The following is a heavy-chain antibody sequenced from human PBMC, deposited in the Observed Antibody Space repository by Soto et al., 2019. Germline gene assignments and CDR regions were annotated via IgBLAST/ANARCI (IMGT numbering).Heavy chain of an antibody. CDR2: IYPGDSDT. CDR1: GYSFTSYW. Sequence: PRESLKISCKGSGYSFTSYWIGWVRQMPGKGLEWMGIIYPGDSDTRYSPSFQGQVTISADKSISTAYLQWSSLKASDTAMYYCARHHSYCSSTSCYAPYYYYYGMDVWGQGTTVTVSS. J-gene: IGHJ6*02. V-gene: IGHV5-51*01. D-gene: IGHD2-2*01. CDR3: ARHHSYCSSTSCYAPYYYYYGMDV.